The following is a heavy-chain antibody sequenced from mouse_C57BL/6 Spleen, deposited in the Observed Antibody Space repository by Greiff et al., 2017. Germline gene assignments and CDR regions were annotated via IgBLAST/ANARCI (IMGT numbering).Heavy chain of an antibody. CDR3: ARYNYGNYYFDY. CDR2: IRNKANGYTT. D-gene: IGHD2-1*01. V-gene: IGHV7-3*01. J-gene: IGHJ2*01. Sequence: EVKLMESGGGLVQPGGSLSLSCAASGFTFTDYYMSWVRQPPGKALEWLGFIRNKANGYTTEYSASVKGRFTISRDNSQSILYRQMNALRAEDSATYYCARYNYGNYYFDYWGQGTTLTVSS. CDR1: GFTFTDYY.